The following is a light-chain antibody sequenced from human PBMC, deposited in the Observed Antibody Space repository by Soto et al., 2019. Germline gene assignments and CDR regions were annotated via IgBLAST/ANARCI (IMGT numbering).Light chain of an antibody. J-gene: IGKJ4*01. CDR3: QQTSSFPLT. Sequence: DIPVTQSPSSVSASVGDRVTITCRASQGLVSWLAWYQQKPGKAPKLLIYAASSFQSGVPSRFSGSGSGTDFTLTICSLQPEDFATYYCQQTSSFPLTFGGGTKVEIK. V-gene: IGKV1-12*01. CDR1: QGLVSW. CDR2: AAS.